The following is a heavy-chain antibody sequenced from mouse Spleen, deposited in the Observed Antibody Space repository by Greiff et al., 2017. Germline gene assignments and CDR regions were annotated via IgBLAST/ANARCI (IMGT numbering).Heavy chain of an antibody. CDR2: INPNNGGT. CDR3: ARSYYGSSYLMDY. D-gene: IGHD1-1*01. V-gene: IGHV1-18*01. CDR1: GYTFTDYN. Sequence: EVQLQESGPELVKPGASVKIPCKASGYTFTDYNMDWVKQSHGKSLEWIGDINPNNGGTIYNQKFKGKATLTVDKSSSTAYMELRSLTSEDTAVYYCARSYYGSSYLMDYWGQGTSVTVSS. J-gene: IGHJ4*01.